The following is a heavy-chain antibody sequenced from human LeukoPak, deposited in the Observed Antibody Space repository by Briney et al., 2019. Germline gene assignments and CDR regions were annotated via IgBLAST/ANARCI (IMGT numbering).Heavy chain of an antibody. D-gene: IGHD5-12*01. Sequence: ASVKVSCKVSGYTLTELSMHWVRQAPGKGLEWMGGFDPEDGATIYAQKFQGRVTMTEDTSTDTAYMELSSLRSEDTAVYYCARDTRYSGYDEQIDYWGQGTLVTVSS. CDR1: GYTLTELS. J-gene: IGHJ4*02. CDR3: ARDTRYSGYDEQIDY. V-gene: IGHV1-24*01. CDR2: FDPEDGAT.